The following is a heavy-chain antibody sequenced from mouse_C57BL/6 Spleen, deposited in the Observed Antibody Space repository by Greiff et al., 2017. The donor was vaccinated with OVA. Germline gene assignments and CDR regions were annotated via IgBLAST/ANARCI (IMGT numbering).Heavy chain of an antibody. CDR3: ARVPIYYGSYGGFDY. V-gene: IGHV1-55*01. CDR2: IYPGSGST. CDR1: GYTFTSYW. Sequence: QVQLQQPGAELVKPGASVKMSCKASGYTFTSYWITWVKQRPGQGLEWIGDIYPGSGSTNYNEKFKSKATLTVDTSSSTAYMQLSSLTSEDSAVYYGARVPIYYGSYGGFDYWGQGTTLTVSA. J-gene: IGHJ2*01. D-gene: IGHD2-1*01.